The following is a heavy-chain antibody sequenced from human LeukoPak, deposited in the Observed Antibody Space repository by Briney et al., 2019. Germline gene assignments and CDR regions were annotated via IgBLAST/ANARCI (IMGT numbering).Heavy chain of an antibody. D-gene: IGHD1-26*01. V-gene: IGHV3-30*02. Sequence: GGSLRLSCAASPFGFSNYGMYWVRQTPDKGLEWVAYIRRDGTYINYLDSVKGQFSISRDNSKTTVWLQMNSLRVEDTALYYCASGGPTRGSLAYWGQGTLVTVSP. CDR3: ASGGPTRGSLAY. CDR1: PFGFSNYG. J-gene: IGHJ4*02. CDR2: IRRDGTYI.